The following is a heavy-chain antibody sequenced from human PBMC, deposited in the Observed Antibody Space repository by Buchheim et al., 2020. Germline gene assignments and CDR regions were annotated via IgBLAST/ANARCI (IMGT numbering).Heavy chain of an antibody. V-gene: IGHV4-39*07. CDR2: IYYSGST. CDR3: ARGITIFGVVILNWFDP. J-gene: IGHJ5*02. D-gene: IGHD3-3*01. Sequence: QLQLQESGPGLVKPSETLSLTCAVSGGSISSSSYYWGWIRQPPGKGLEWIGSIYYSGSTYYNPSLKSRVTISVDTSKNPFSLKLSSVTAADTAVYYCARGITIFGVVILNWFDPWGQGTL. CDR1: GGSISSSSYY.